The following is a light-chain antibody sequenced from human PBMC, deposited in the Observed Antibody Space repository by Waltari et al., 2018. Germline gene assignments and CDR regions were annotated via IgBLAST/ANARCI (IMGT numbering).Light chain of an antibody. Sequence: QSALTQPASVSGSPGQSITISCTGTSSDVGGYNYVSWYQQHPGKAPKLMIYDVSKRPSGVSNRFSGSKSGNTASLTISGLQAEDEADYSCCSYAGSSTYVFGTGTKVTVL. CDR2: DVS. CDR3: CSYAGSSTYV. CDR1: SSDVGGYNY. V-gene: IGLV2-23*02. J-gene: IGLJ1*01.